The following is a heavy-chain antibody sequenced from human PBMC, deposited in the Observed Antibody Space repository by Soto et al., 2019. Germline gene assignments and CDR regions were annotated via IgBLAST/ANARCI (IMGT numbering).Heavy chain of an antibody. CDR1: GFTFTNYA. J-gene: IGHJ6*03. Sequence: EVQLLESGGGLVRPGGSLRLSCAGSGFTFTNYAMSWVRQAPGKGLEWVSAISGSGGTTYYADSVKGRFTISRDNSNSTLYLQMNSLRAEDTAVYYCAKDSRRDHYYYMDVWGKGTTVTVSS. V-gene: IGHV3-23*01. CDR3: AKDSRRDHYYYMDV. D-gene: IGHD2-2*01. CDR2: ISGSGGTT.